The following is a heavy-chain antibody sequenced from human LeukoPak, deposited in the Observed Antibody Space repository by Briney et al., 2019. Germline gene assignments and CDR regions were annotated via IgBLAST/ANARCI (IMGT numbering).Heavy chain of an antibody. D-gene: IGHD3-10*01. Sequence: GGSLRLSCAASGFTVSNNYMSWVRQAPGKGLEWVSLIYTGGTACYADSVKGRFTISRDNSKNTLYLQMNALRAEDTALYYCARARHPWISGTYWYYFDYWGQGTLVTVSS. CDR2: IYTGGTA. CDR1: GFTVSNNY. J-gene: IGHJ4*02. CDR3: ARARHPWISGTYWYYFDY. V-gene: IGHV3-53*01.